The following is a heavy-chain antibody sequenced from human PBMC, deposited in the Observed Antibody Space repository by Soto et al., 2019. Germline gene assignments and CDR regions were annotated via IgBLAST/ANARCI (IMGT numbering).Heavy chain of an antibody. CDR2: INPGNGDT. D-gene: IGHD1-26*01. CDR3: VRKQPGFQIGWAWALDI. Sequence: QVQLVQSGAEVKKPGASVKVSCRASGYTFTTYTLLWVRQAPGQRLEWMAWINPGNGDTKYSQNFQGRVTATRDTSASTAYMEMSSLRSEDTATYYCVRKQPGFQIGWAWALDIWGQETMVTVSS. J-gene: IGHJ3*02. V-gene: IGHV1-3*01. CDR1: GYTFTTYT.